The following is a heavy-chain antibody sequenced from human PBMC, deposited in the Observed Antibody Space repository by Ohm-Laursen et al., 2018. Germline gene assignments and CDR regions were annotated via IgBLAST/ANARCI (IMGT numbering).Heavy chain of an antibody. CDR2: ISGSGGST. CDR3: AKGRRGYSYGYFGY. CDR1: GFTFSSYA. V-gene: IGHV3-23*01. J-gene: IGHJ4*02. Sequence: LSLTCASSGFTFSSYAMSWVRQAPGKGLEWVSAISGSGGSTYYADSVKGRFTISRDNSKNTLYLQMNSLRAEDTAVYYCAKGRRGYSYGYFGYWGQGTLVTVSS. D-gene: IGHD5-18*01.